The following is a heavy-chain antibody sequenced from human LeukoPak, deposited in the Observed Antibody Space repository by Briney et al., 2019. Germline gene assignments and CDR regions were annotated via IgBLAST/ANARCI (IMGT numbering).Heavy chain of an antibody. CDR2: ISYDGSSK. J-gene: IGHJ4*02. D-gene: IGHD2-21*02. V-gene: IGHV3-30-3*01. CDR1: GFTFSSYA. Sequence: GGSLRLSCAASGFTFSSYAMHWVRQAPGKGLEWVAVISYDGSSKYYADSVKGRFTISRDNSKNTLYLQMNSLRAEDTAVYYCARDLVTKASLWGQGTLVTVSS. CDR3: ARDLVTKASL.